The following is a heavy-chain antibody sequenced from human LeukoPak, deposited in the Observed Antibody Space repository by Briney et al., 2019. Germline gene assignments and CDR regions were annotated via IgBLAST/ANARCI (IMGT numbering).Heavy chain of an antibody. J-gene: IGHJ5*02. V-gene: IGHV1-69*04. Sequence: SVKVSCKASGYTFTSYGISWVRQAPGQGLEWMGRIIPILGLSNYAQNFQGRVTITADKSTTTAYLELSSLRSDDTAVYYCARARYIGAAAGTPWFDPWGQGTLVTVSS. CDR2: IIPILGLS. CDR1: GYTFTSYG. D-gene: IGHD6-13*01. CDR3: ARARYIGAAAGTPWFDP.